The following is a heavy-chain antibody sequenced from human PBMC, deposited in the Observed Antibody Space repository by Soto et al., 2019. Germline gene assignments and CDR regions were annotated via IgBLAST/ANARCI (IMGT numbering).Heavy chain of an antibody. Sequence: PSXTLSLTGAVYGGTFSGSYRTGSPQPPGQGLEWIGEINHSESTTYNPPLKSRATISVDTSKNQVSLKLRSVTALDTAVYNGAIGHRGSSWDYWVQGTLVTVSA. J-gene: IGHJ4*02. CDR3: AIGHRGSSWDY. CDR2: INHSEST. V-gene: IGHV4-34*01. D-gene: IGHD6-13*01. CDR1: GGTFSGSY.